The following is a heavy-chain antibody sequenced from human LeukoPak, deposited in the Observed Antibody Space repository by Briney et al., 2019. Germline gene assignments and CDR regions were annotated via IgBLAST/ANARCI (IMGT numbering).Heavy chain of an antibody. V-gene: IGHV4-59*01. CDR2: IYYSGST. CDR1: GGSISSYY. J-gene: IGHJ5*02. Sequence: SETLSLTCTVSGGSISSYYWSWIRQPPGKGLEWIGYIYYSGSTNYNPSLNSRVTISLDASKNQFSLKLTSVTAADSAVYYCVAMSLTRFDPWGQGALVTVSS. CDR3: VAMSLTRFDP.